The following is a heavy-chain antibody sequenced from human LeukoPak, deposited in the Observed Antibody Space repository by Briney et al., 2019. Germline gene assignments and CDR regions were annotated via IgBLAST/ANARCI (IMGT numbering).Heavy chain of an antibody. J-gene: IGHJ5*02. V-gene: IGHV4-39*07. CDR1: GGSINGGSYS. Sequence: SETLSLTCTVSGGSINGGSYSWGWIRQPPGKGLEWIGSIYYSGSAYHNPSLRSRVSISLDTSKNQFSLKLSSVTAADTAVYYCARGGWEVPAAIETPGFHWGLRLDNWFDPWGQGTLVTVSS. CDR3: ARGGWEVPAAIETPGFHWGLRLDNWFDP. CDR2: IYYSGSA. D-gene: IGHD2-2*02.